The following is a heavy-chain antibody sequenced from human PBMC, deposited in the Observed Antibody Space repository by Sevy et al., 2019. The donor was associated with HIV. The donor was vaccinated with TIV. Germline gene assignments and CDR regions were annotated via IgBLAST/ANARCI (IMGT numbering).Heavy chain of an antibody. J-gene: IGHJ4*02. Sequence: RGSLRLSCAASGFTFSRCAMNWVRQAPGKGLEWVSDISASGGGTNYADSVKGRFTISRDNSKKTLYLQMNSLRAEDTAVYYCAKGDSSGWHGHFDYRGQGTLVTVSS. D-gene: IGHD6-19*01. CDR1: GFTFSRCA. CDR3: AKGDSSGWHGHFDY. CDR2: ISASGGGT. V-gene: IGHV3-23*01.